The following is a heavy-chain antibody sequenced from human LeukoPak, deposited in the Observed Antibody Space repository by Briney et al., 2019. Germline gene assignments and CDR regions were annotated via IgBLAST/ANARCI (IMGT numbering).Heavy chain of an antibody. CDR2: INPNSGGA. CDR3: ARAGPVAGYDY. Sequence: ASMKVSCKASGYTFSGYYLHWVRQAPGQGPEWVGRINPNSGGADYARKFQRRVTLTRDTSISTIYMDLNSLTSDDTAVYYCARAGPVAGYDYWGQGTLVTVSS. J-gene: IGHJ4*02. CDR1: GYTFSGYY. D-gene: IGHD6-19*01. V-gene: IGHV1-2*06.